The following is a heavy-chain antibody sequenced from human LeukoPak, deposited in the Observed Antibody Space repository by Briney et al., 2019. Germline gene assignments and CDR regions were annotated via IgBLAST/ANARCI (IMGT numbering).Heavy chain of an antibody. J-gene: IGHJ6*02. CDR2: IKQDGSEK. D-gene: IGHD3-3*01. Sequence: HPGGSLRLSCAASGFTFSSYWMSWVRQAPGKGLEWVANIKQDGSEKYYVDSVKGRFTISRDNAKNSLYLQMSSLRAEDTAVYYYARLSPYYDFWSGFNYNHYYYGMDVWGQGTTVTVSS. CDR3: ARLSPYYDFWSGFNYNHYYYGMDV. CDR1: GFTFSSYW. V-gene: IGHV3-7*01.